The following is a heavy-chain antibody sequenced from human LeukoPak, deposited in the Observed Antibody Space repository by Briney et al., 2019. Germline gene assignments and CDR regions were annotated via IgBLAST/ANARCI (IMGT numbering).Heavy chain of an antibody. CDR3: ARGSNYGDYDY. Sequence: PGGSLRLSCAASGFTFSSSNMNWVRQAPGKGLEWVSSISGSSSFIYYADSLKGRFTISRDNAKNSLYLQMNSLRAEDTAVYYCARGSNYGDYDYWGQGTLVTVSS. J-gene: IGHJ4*02. CDR1: GFTFSSSN. CDR2: ISGSSSFI. V-gene: IGHV3-21*01. D-gene: IGHD4-17*01.